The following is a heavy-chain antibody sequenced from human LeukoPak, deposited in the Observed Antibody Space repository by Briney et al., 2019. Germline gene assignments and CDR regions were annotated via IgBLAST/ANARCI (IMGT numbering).Heavy chain of an antibody. CDR3: ARQGGSWTFDY. CDR1: GGSLGRYY. CDR2: IDYSLST. J-gene: IGHJ4*02. D-gene: IGHD6-13*01. Sequence: SETLSLTCNISGGSLGRYYWTWVRQPPGKGLEWIGYIDYSLSTNSNTSFKSRVTMSVNTSKNQLSLKLSSVTAADTAVYFCARQGGSWTFDYWGQGTLVTVSS. V-gene: IGHV4-59*08.